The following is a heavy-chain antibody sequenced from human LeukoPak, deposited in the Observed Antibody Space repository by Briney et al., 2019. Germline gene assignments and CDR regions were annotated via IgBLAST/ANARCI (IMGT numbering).Heavy chain of an antibody. J-gene: IGHJ4*02. D-gene: IGHD3-3*01. CDR2: INPNSGGT. CDR3: ARDGYDFWSGYYTGDPQFDY. Sequence: ASVKVSCKASGYTFTNYGISWVRQAPGQGLEWMGWINPNSGGTNYAQKFQGRVTMTRDTSISTAYMELSRLRSDDTAVYYCARDGYDFWSGYYTGDPQFDYWGQGTLVTVSS. V-gene: IGHV1-2*02. CDR1: GYTFTNYG.